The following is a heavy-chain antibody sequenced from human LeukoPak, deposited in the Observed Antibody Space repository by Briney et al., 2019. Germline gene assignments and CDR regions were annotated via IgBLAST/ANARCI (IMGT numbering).Heavy chain of an antibody. D-gene: IGHD6-13*01. CDR1: GYTFTSYG. J-gene: IGHJ5*02. Sequence: ASVTVSCTASGYTFTSYGISWVRQAPGQGLEWMGWISAYNGNTNYAQKLQGRVTMTTDTSTSTAYMELRSLRSDDTAVYYCARDRQSELIAAVIGWFDPWGQGTLVTVSS. CDR3: ARDRQSELIAAVIGWFDP. V-gene: IGHV1-18*01. CDR2: ISAYNGNT.